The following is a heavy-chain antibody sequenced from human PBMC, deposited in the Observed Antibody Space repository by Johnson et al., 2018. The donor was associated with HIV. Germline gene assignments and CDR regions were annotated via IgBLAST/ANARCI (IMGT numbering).Heavy chain of an antibody. V-gene: IGHV3-11*04. J-gene: IGHJ3*02. D-gene: IGHD6-13*01. CDR1: GFTFSDYY. Sequence: QVQLVESGGGLVKPGGSLKLSCATSGFTFSDYYMSWIRQAPGKGLEWLAYISHSAITLYYVDSVKGRFSISRDNAKSSVYLQMNSLRAEDTAVYYCARRGIANAFDIWGQGTMVTVSS. CDR2: ISHSAITL. CDR3: ARRGIANAFDI.